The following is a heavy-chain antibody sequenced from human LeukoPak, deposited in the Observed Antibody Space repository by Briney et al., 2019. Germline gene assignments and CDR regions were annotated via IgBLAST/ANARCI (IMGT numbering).Heavy chain of an antibody. Sequence: GRSLRLSCAASGFTFSSYGMQWVRQAPGKRLEWVSLIRYDGSNKYYADSVKGRFTISRDNYKHTLYLQMNSLRAEDTAVYYCARDWGKGDYWGQGTLVTVSS. CDR1: GFTFSSYG. V-gene: IGHV3-33*01. J-gene: IGHJ4*02. CDR2: IRYDGSNK. CDR3: ARDWGKGDY. D-gene: IGHD3-16*01.